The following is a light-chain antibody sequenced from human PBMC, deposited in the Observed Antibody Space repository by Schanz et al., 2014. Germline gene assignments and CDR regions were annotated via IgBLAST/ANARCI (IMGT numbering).Light chain of an antibody. V-gene: IGKV3-15*01. Sequence: EIVLTQSPGTLSLSPGERATLSCRASQSVSSNYLAWYQQKPGQAPRLLINGASTRATGIPARFSGSGSGTEFNLTISSLQSEDFAVYYCQHYNNWPPVWTFGQGTKVEIK. CDR3: QHYNNWPPVWT. CDR2: GAS. CDR1: QSVSSN. J-gene: IGKJ1*01.